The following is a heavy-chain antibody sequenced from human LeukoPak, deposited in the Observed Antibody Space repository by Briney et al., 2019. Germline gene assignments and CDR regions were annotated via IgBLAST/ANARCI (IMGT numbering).Heavy chain of an antibody. CDR3: ARDGPDIVVVPAAILPLDY. CDR2: IYHSGST. Sequence: SETLSLTCTVSGYSISSGYYCGWIRQPPGKGLEWIGSIYHSGSTYYNPSLKSRVTISVDKSKNQFSLKLSSVTAADTAVYYCARDGPDIVVVPAAILPLDYWGQGTLVTVSS. CDR1: GYSISSGYY. V-gene: IGHV4-38-2*02. J-gene: IGHJ4*02. D-gene: IGHD2-2*02.